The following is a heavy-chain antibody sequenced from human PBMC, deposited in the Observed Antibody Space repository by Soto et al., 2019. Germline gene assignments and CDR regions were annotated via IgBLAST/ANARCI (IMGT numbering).Heavy chain of an antibody. CDR3: AKVDYRSGRDYFDY. CDR2: ISGSGDTT. D-gene: IGHD6-19*01. V-gene: IGHV3-23*01. Sequence: ESGGGLVQPGGSLRLSCAASGFTFSSYTMRWVRQAPGKGLEWVSSISGSGDTTYYVDSVKGRFTISRDNSKNTLYLQMNSLRAEDTAVYYCAKVDYRSGRDYFDYWGQGTLVTVSS. J-gene: IGHJ4*02. CDR1: GFTFSSYT.